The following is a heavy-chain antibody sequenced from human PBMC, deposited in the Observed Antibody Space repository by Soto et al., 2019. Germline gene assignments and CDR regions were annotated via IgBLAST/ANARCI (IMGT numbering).Heavy chain of an antibody. J-gene: IGHJ3*02. V-gene: IGHV3-30*18. CDR1: GFTFSIYG. Sequence: GGSLRLSCAASGFTFSIYGMHWVRHAPGKGLEWVAVISYDGSNKYYADSVKGRFTISRDNSKNTLYLQMNSLRAEDTAVYYCAKERSWSNDAFDIWGQGTMVTVSS. D-gene: IGHD6-13*01. CDR3: AKERSWSNDAFDI. CDR2: ISYDGSNK.